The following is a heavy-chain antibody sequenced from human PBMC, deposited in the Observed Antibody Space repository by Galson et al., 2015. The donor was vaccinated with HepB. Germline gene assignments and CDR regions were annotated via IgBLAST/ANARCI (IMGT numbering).Heavy chain of an antibody. V-gene: IGHV3-33*08. CDR2: IWHDGSHQ. J-gene: IGHJ4*02. CDR1: GFSFRDYG. CDR3: ARDDILTGYTIDY. Sequence: SLRLSCAVSGFSFRDYGMHWVRQAPGKGLEWVAVIWHDGSHQFYSESAKDRFTIARDDSRNALYLQMSSLRVEDTAIYYCARDDILTGYTIDYWGQGTLVTVSS. D-gene: IGHD3-9*01.